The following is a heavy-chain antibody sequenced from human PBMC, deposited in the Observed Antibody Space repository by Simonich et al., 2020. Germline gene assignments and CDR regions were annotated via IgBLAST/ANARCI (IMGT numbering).Heavy chain of an antibody. CDR2: INPNSGGT. V-gene: IGHV1-2*02. D-gene: IGHD7-27*01. Sequence: QVQLVQSGAEVKKPGASVKVSCKASGYTFTGFYMHWVQQAPGQGLGWGGWINPNSGGTNYAQKFQGRVHMTRDTSISTAYMELSRLRSDDTAVYYCARGRLTGDKGAFDIWGQGTMVTVSS. J-gene: IGHJ3*02. CDR1: GYTFTGFY. CDR3: ARGRLTGDKGAFDI.